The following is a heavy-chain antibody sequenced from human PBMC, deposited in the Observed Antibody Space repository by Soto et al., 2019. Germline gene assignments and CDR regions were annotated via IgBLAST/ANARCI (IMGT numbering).Heavy chain of an antibody. CDR2: IYHSGST. CDR3: VRESVASGPNYFDT. J-gene: IGHJ5*02. CDR1: GGSFSGDY. V-gene: IGHV4-34*01. D-gene: IGHD6-6*01. Sequence: SEALSLTCAVYGGSFSGDYWSWIRQPPGKGLEWIAYIYHSGSTYYNPSLKSRVTISVDRSENQFSLKLTSVTAADTAVYYCVRESVASGPNYFDTWGPATLVTVSS.